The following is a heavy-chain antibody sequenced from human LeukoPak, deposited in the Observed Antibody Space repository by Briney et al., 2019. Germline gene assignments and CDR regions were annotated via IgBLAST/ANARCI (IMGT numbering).Heavy chain of an antibody. J-gene: IGHJ4*02. CDR2: INTNTGNP. D-gene: IGHD5-18*01. V-gene: IGHV7-4-1*02. CDR3: ARDGNTAMVKHDY. Sequence: GASVKVSCKASGYIFTSYAMNWVRQAPGQGLGWMGWINTNTGNPTYAQGFTGRFVFSLDTSVSTAYLQISSLKAEDTALYYCARDGNTAMVKHDYWGQGTLVTVSS. CDR1: GYIFTSYA.